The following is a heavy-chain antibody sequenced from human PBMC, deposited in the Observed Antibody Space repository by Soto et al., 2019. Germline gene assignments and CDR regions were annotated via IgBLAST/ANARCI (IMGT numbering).Heavy chain of an antibody. CDR3: AGGYNGITILRFFTPGWFDP. J-gene: IGHJ5*02. D-gene: IGHD3-3*01. Sequence: ASVKVSFKASGYTFTDYYVHWVRQAPGQGLEWMGWINPNSGGTNYAQQFKGRVTMTRDTSASTAYMEISSLRSEDTAVYYCAGGYNGITILRFFTPGWFDPWGQGTLVTVSS. V-gene: IGHV1-2*02. CDR2: INPNSGGT. CDR1: GYTFTDYY.